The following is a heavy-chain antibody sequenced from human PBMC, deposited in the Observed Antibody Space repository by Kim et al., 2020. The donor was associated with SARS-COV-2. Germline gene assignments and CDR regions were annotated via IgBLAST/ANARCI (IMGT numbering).Heavy chain of an antibody. V-gene: IGHV4-38-2*02. D-gene: IGHD1-1*01. J-gene: IGHJ4*02. Sequence: SETLSLTCTVSDYSISSGYYWGWIRQPPGKGLEWIGSMYHSGSTYDNPSLKSRVTISVDMSKNQFSLKLSSVTAADTAVYYCARDSETGTRVSGYFDYWGQGTLDTVSS. CDR1: DYSISSGYY. CDR2: MYHSGST. CDR3: ARDSETGTRVSGYFDY.